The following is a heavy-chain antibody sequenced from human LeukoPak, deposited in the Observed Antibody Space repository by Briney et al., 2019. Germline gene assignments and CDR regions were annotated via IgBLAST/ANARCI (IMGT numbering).Heavy chain of an antibody. CDR2: ISGSGGST. J-gene: IGHJ5*02. D-gene: IGHD2-21*02. CDR1: GFTFSSYA. V-gene: IGHV3-23*01. Sequence: GGSLRLSCAASGFTFSSYAMSWVRQAPGKGLEWVSAISGSGGSTYYADSVKGRFTISRDNSKDTLYLQMNSLRAEDTAVYYCATTRYIVVVAAIPNWFDPWGQGTLVTVSS. CDR3: ATTRYIVVVAAIPNWFDP.